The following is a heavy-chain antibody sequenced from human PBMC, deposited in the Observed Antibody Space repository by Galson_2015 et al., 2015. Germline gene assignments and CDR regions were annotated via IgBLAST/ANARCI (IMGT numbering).Heavy chain of an antibody. V-gene: IGHV3-43*01. D-gene: IGHD3-16*02. Sequence: SLRLSCAASGFTFDDYTMHWVRQAPGKGLEWVSLISWDGGSTYYADSVKGRFTISRDNSKNSLYLQMNSLRTGDTALYYCAKDTMITFGGVIAPLGGMDVWGQGTTVTVSS. CDR3: AKDTMITFGGVIAPLGGMDV. CDR2: ISWDGGST. J-gene: IGHJ6*02. CDR1: GFTFDDYT.